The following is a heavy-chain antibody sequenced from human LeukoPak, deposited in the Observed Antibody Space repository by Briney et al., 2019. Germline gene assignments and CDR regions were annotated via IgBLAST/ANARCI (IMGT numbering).Heavy chain of an antibody. D-gene: IGHD3-10*01. V-gene: IGHV4-61*02. CDR1: GGSIGSGSNY. CDR2: IYTSGST. J-gene: IGHJ6*02. Sequence: SETLSLTCTVSGGSIGSGSNYWNWIRQPAGKGLEWIGRIYTSGSTEYNPSLKSRVPISIDTSKDQFSLKLNSVTASDTAVYYCARGPYYSGYSMDVWGQGTTVTVSS. CDR3: ARGPYYSGYSMDV.